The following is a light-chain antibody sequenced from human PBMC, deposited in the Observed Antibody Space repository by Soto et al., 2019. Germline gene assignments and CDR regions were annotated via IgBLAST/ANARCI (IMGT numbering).Light chain of an antibody. CDR3: SSYTTSNTRQIV. J-gene: IGLJ1*01. CDR1: SSDVGGYNY. V-gene: IGLV2-14*03. CDR2: DVT. Sequence: QSVLTQPASVSGSPGQSITISCTGTSSDVGGYNYVSWYQHHPGKAPKLIIYDVTNRPSGVSNPFSGSKSGNTASLTIFGLQPEDEADYYCSSYTTSNTRQIVFGTGTKVT.